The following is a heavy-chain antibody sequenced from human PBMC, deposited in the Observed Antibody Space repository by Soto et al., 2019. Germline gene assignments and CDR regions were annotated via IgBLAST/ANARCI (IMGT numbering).Heavy chain of an antibody. CDR1: GDSISSGDYY. V-gene: IGHV4-30-4*01. D-gene: IGHD1-26*01. J-gene: IGHJ4*02. CDR3: ARTPLL. CDR2: IYYSGST. Sequence: SETLSLTCTFSGDSISSGDYYWSWIRQPPGKGLEWIGLIYYSGSTHYNPSLKSRLIISVNTSNNQFSLRLRSVTAADTAVYYCARTPLLWGQGTLVTVSS.